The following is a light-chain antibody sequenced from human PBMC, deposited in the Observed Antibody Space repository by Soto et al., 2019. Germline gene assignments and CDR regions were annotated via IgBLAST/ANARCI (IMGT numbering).Light chain of an antibody. CDR3: QQRSNWPSLT. CDR2: AAS. V-gene: IGKV3D-20*02. CDR1: QSVTSSY. Sequence: EIVLTQSPGTLSLSPGERATLSCRASQSVTSSYLAWYQQKPGQAPRLLIYAASSRATGIPDRFSGSGSGTDFTLTISSLEPEDSAVYYCQQRSNWPSLTFGGGTKVDIK. J-gene: IGKJ4*01.